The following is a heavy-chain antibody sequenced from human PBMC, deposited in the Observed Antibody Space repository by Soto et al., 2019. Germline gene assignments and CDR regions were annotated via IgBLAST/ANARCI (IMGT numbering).Heavy chain of an antibody. CDR1: GGSFSVYY. V-gene: IGHV4-34*01. J-gene: IGHJ5*02. CDR2: LNHSGST. Sequence: PSAALSLTCAVSGGSFSVYYWRWIRQPRGVGLEWIGELNHSGSTNYNPSLKSRVTISVDTSKNQFSLKLSSVTAADTAVYYCARAIRYFDWLLWTNWFAPWGQGTLVTVS. CDR3: ARAIRYFDWLLWTNWFAP. D-gene: IGHD3-9*01.